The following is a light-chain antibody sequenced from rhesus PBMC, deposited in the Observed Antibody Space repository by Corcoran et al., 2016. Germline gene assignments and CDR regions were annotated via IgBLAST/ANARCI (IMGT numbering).Light chain of an antibody. CDR3: QHYYSTPYS. CDR2: EAS. CDR1: QGITNA. J-gene: IGKJ2*01. V-gene: IGKV1-33*02. Sequence: DIQMTQSPSSLSASIGDRVTITCRASQGITNALAWYQQKPGETPKLLIYEASSLQSGIPSRFIGSGSGTDFTINISSLQSEDFATYYCQHYYSTPYSFGQGTKVEIK.